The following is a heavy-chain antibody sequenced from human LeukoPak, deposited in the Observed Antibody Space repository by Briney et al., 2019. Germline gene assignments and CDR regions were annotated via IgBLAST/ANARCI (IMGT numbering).Heavy chain of an antibody. V-gene: IGHV3-33*01. D-gene: IGHD4-23*01. CDR1: GFIFSNYG. CDR2: IYYDGINK. J-gene: IGHJ4*02. CDR3: ARQSTVATDW. Sequence: GGSLRLSCAASGFIFSNYGMHWVRQAPGKGLEWVALIYYDGINKYYADSVKGRFTISRDNSKNTLFLQMNSLRVEDTAVYYCARQSTVATDWWGQGTLVTVSS.